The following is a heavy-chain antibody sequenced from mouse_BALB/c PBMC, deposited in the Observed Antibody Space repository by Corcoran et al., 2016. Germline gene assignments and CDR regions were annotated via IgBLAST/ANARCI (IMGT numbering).Heavy chain of an antibody. CDR1: GYTFTDYY. V-gene: IGHV1-26*01. D-gene: IGHD2-14*01. J-gene: IGHJ1*01. CDR2: VDPNNGGT. CDR3: ARDRYWYFDV. Sequence: EVRLQQSGPELVKPGASVKMSCKASGYTFTDYYMKWVKQSHGKNLEWIGDVDPNNGGTSYSQNFKGKATLTVDKSSSTAYMQLNSLTSEDSAVYFCARDRYWYFDVWGAGTTVTVSS.